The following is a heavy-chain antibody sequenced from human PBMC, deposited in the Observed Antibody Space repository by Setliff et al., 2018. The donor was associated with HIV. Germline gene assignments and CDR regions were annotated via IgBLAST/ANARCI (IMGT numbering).Heavy chain of an antibody. CDR1: GYSISSGCY. CDR3: ARHSSAAANDAFDI. J-gene: IGHJ3*02. D-gene: IGHD6-13*01. CDR2: IYHSGST. V-gene: IGHV4-38-2*01. Sequence: PSETLSLTCAVSGYSISSGCYWGWIRQPPGKGLEWIGSIYHSGSTYYNPSLKSRVTISVDTSKNQFSLKLSSVTAADTAVYYCARHSSAAANDAFDIWGQGTMVTVSS.